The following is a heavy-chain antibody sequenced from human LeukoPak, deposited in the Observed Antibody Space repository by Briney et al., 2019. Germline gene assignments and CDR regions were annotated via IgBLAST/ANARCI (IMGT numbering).Heavy chain of an antibody. CDR3: AKGNYGYIFYFDY. Sequence: GGSLRLSCAAPGFTFSSYAMSWVRQAPGKGLEWVSGISDRGDGTYYADSVKGRFTVSRDNSKNTLYLQMNSLRAEDTAVYYCAKGNYGYIFYFDYWGQGTLVTVSS. CDR1: GFTFSSYA. V-gene: IGHV3-23*01. D-gene: IGHD3-16*01. CDR2: ISDRGDGT. J-gene: IGHJ4*02.